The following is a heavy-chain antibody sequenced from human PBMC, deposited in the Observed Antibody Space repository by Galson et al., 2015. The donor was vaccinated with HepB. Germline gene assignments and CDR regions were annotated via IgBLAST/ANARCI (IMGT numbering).Heavy chain of an antibody. Sequence: SVKVSCKASGYTFTSYAMHWVRQAPGQGLEWMGWISAYNGNTSYAQKLQGRVTMTTDTSTSTAYMELRSLRSDDTAVYYCARGRRVGATLRLADYWGQGTLVTVSS. CDR3: ARGRRVGATLRLADY. D-gene: IGHD1-26*01. J-gene: IGHJ4*02. V-gene: IGHV1-18*01. CDR1: GYTFTSYA. CDR2: ISAYNGNT.